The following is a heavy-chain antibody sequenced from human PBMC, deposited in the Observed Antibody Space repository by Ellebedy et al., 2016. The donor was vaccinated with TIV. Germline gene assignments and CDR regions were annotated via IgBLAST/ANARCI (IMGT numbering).Heavy chain of an antibody. CDR2: IIPISGSP. J-gene: IGHJ4*02. Sequence: AASVKVSCKASGDTFTSYAISWVRQAPGQGLEWRGGIIPISGSPNYAQTFEGRVTITADESTTTAYMEVTSLRSEDTAVYYCARDSLQFYAFDFWGQGTQVTVSS. CDR3: ARDSLQFYAFDF. V-gene: IGHV1-69*13. CDR1: GDTFTSYA. D-gene: IGHD5/OR15-5a*01.